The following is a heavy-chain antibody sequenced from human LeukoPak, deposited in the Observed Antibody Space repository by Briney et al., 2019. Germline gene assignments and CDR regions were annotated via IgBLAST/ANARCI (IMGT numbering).Heavy chain of an antibody. CDR2: IYHSGST. Sequence: PSETLSLTCTVSGYSISSGYYWGWIRQPPGKGLEWIGSIYHSGSTYYNPSLKSRVTISVDTSKNQFSLKLSSVTAADTAVYYCARDGELWAGWFDPWGQGTLVTVSS. D-gene: IGHD3-16*01. V-gene: IGHV4-38-2*02. J-gene: IGHJ5*02. CDR3: ARDGELWAGWFDP. CDR1: GYSISSGYY.